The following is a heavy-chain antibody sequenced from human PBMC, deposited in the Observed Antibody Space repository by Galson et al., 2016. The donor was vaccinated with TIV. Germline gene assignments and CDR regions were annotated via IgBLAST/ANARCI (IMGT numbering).Heavy chain of an antibody. V-gene: IGHV3-9*01. CDR1: GFNFDDYD. CDR3: AREGHYSSSSPGYYFDY. D-gene: IGHD6-6*01. CDR2: ISWNSNSF. J-gene: IGHJ4*02. Sequence: SLRLSCAASGFNFDDYDMYWVRQAPGKGLEWVSGISWNSNSFGYADSVKGRFTISRDNAKNTLYLQINSLSAEDTAVYYCAREGHYSSSSPGYYFDYWGQGTLVTVSS.